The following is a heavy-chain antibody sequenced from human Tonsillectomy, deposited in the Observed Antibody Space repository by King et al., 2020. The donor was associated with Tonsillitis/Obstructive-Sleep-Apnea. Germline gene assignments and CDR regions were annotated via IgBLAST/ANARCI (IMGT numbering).Heavy chain of an antibody. J-gene: IGHJ4*02. CDR3: ARDRSGWPPEYFDY. D-gene: IGHD6-19*01. CDR1: GFTSRSHN. Sequence: VQLVESGGGVVQPGRSLRLSCAASGFTSRSHNLHWVRQAPGKGLEWVALISFDGLNEYYADSVKGRLTISRDNSKNTLNLQMNILGAEDTAVYYCARDRSGWPPEYFDYWGQGTLVTVSS. V-gene: IGHV3-30*01. CDR2: ISFDGLNE.